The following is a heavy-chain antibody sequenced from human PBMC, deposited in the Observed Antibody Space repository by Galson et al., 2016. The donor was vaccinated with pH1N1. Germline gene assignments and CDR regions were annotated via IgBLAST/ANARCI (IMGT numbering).Heavy chain of an antibody. Sequence: LRLSCAASGFIFRRFGMHWVRQTPDKGLEWVAVILDDGSREWYAESMKGRFTISRDNSKNTLYMQMTSLRVDDTAVYRCVRDDEGLQNGLDYWGQGTPVTVSS. CDR1: GFIFRRFG. CDR2: ILDDGSRE. V-gene: IGHV3-33*01. J-gene: IGHJ4*02. CDR3: VRDDEGLQNGLDY. D-gene: IGHD1-1*01.